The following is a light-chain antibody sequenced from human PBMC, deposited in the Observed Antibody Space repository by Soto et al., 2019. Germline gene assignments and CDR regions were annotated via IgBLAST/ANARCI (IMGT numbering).Light chain of an antibody. V-gene: IGKV3-15*01. CDR1: QSVSGN. CDR3: QQYNNWPPIT. Sequence: EIVMTQSPATLSVSPGERATLSCRASQSVSGNLAWYQQKPGQAPRLLIYAASTRATGIPARFSGSVSGTEFTLSIRSLQSEDFLVYYCQQYNNWPPITFGPGTKVDIK. J-gene: IGKJ3*01. CDR2: AAS.